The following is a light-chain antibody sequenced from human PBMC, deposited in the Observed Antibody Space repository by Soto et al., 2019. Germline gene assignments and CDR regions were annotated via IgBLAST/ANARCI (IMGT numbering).Light chain of an antibody. CDR2: EVT. CDR3: RSYTSSTDSD. V-gene: IGLV2-14*01. J-gene: IGLJ1*01. CDR1: TSDFGFYNY. Sequence: QSLLTQAASVSGSPGQSITISCTGTTSDFGFYNYVSWYQHHPGKAPKLLIYEVTNRHSGVSNRFSGSKSGNTASLTISGLQAEDEADYYRRSYTSSTDSDFGTGTKVTVL.